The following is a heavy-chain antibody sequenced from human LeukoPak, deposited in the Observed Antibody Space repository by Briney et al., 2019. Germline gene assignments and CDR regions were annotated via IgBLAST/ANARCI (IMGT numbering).Heavy chain of an antibody. CDR2: ISAYNGNT. CDR3: ARARYYDSSADDAFDI. J-gene: IGHJ3*02. D-gene: IGHD3-22*01. V-gene: IGHV1-18*01. Sequence: GASVKVSCKASGYTFTSYGISWVRQAPVQGLEWMGWISAYNGNTNYRQKLQGRVTMTTDTSTSTAYMELRSLRSDDTAVYHCARARYYDSSADDAFDIWGQGTMVTVSS. CDR1: GYTFTSYG.